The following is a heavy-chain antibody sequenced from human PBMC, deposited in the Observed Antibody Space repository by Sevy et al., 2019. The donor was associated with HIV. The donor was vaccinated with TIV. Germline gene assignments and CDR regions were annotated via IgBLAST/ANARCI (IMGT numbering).Heavy chain of an antibody. Sequence: GGSLRLSCAASGFTFDDYAMHWVRQAPGKGLEWVSGISWNSGSIGYADSVKGRFTISRDNAKNSLNLQMNSLRAEDTALYYCAKDMADEGGTGGSNCDYWGQGTLITVSS. CDR3: AKDMADEGGTGGSNCDY. V-gene: IGHV3-9*01. CDR2: ISWNSGSI. J-gene: IGHJ4*02. D-gene: IGHD1-1*01. CDR1: GFTFDDYA.